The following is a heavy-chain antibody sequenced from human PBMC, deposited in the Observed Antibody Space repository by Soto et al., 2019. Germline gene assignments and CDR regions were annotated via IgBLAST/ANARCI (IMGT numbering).Heavy chain of an antibody. CDR2: ISAYNGNT. V-gene: IGHV1-18*01. Sequence: ASVKVSCKASGYTFTSYGISWVRQAPGQGLEWMGWISAYNGNTNYAQKLQGRVTMTTDTSTSTAYMELRSLRSDDTAVYYCAWALIAAAEVWFDPWGQGTLVTVSS. CDR3: AWALIAAAEVWFDP. J-gene: IGHJ5*02. D-gene: IGHD6-13*01. CDR1: GYTFTSYG.